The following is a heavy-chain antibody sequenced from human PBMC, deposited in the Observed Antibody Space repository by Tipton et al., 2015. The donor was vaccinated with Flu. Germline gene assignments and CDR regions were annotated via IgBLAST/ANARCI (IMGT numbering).Heavy chain of an antibody. Sequence: TLSLTCAVYGGSFSGYYWSWIRQPPGKGLEWIGEINHSGSTNYNPSLKSRVTISVDTSKNQFSLKLSSVTAADTAVYYCARGPPLDLWGRGTLVTVSS. CDR3: ARGPPLDL. J-gene: IGHJ2*01. CDR2: INHSGST. CDR1: GGSFSGYY. V-gene: IGHV4-34*01.